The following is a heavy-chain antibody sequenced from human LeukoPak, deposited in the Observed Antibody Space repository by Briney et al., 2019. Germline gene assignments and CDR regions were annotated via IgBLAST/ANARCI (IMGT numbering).Heavy chain of an antibody. CDR2: INHSGST. V-gene: IGHV4-34*01. CDR3: ARGWRIQLWLRNSYFDN. Sequence: NASETLSLTCAVYGGSFSGYYWSWIRQPPGKGLEWIGEINHSGSTNYNPSLKSRVTISVDTSKNQFSLKLSSVTAADTAVYYCARGWRIQLWLRNSYFDNWGQGTLVTVSS. CDR1: GGSFSGYY. J-gene: IGHJ4*02. D-gene: IGHD5-18*01.